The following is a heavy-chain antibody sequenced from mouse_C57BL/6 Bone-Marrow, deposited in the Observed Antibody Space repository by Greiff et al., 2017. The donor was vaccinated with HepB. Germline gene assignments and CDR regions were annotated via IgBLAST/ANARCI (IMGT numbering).Heavy chain of an antibody. D-gene: IGHD2-3*01. Sequence: EVKLMESGGDLVKPGGSLKLCCAASGFTFSSYGMSWVRQTPDKRLEWVATISSGGSYTYYPDSVKGRFTISRDNAKNTLYLQMSSLKSEDTAMYYCARPRDGYYPYFDVWGTGTTVTVSS. J-gene: IGHJ1*03. CDR3: ARPRDGYYPYFDV. V-gene: IGHV5-6*01. CDR1: GFTFSSYG. CDR2: ISSGGSYT.